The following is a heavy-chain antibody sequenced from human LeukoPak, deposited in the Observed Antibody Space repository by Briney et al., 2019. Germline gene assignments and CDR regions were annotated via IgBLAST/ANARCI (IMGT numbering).Heavy chain of an antibody. J-gene: IGHJ4*02. CDR2: INHSGNT. D-gene: IGHD6-13*01. Sequence: SETLSLTCTVSGDSISNSGYYWDWIRQSPGKGLEWIGSINHSGNTYYEPSLKSRVTISVDASKNQFSLKLSSVTAADTTIYYCARKKLVARGYFDFWGRGIPVTVSS. V-gene: IGHV4-39*01. CDR3: ARKKLVARGYFDF. CDR1: GDSISNSGYY.